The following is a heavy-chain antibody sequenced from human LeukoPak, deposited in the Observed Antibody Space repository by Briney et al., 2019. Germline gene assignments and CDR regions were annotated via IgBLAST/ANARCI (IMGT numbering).Heavy chain of an antibody. V-gene: IGHV1-8*01. CDR3: ARGIIASPFDY. Sequence: ASVKVSCKASGYTFTSYDINWVRQATGQRLEWMGWMNPNSGNTGYAQKFQGRVTMTRNTSISTVYMELSSLRSEDTAVYYCARGIIASPFDYWGQGTLVTVSS. CDR1: GYTFTSYD. J-gene: IGHJ4*02. D-gene: IGHD3-10*01. CDR2: MNPNSGNT.